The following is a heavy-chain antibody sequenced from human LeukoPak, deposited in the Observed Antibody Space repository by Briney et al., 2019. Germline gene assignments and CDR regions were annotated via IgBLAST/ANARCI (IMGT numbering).Heavy chain of an antibody. D-gene: IGHD2-2*01. Sequence: ASVKVSCKATGYTFTSYGIGWVRQAPGQGLEWVGMINPSGGGTSSAQKFQGRVTMTRDTSTSTVYMDLSSLRSEDTAIYYCARRGGCISTSCNLDYWGQGTLVTVSS. CDR3: ARRGGCISTSCNLDY. V-gene: IGHV1-46*03. CDR1: GYTFTSYG. J-gene: IGHJ4*02. CDR2: INPSGGGT.